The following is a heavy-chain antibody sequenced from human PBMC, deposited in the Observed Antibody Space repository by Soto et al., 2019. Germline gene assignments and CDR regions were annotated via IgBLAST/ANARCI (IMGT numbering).Heavy chain of an antibody. CDR2: LSGSGGSI. D-gene: IGHD3-10*01. Sequence: PGGSLRLSCAAAEFTFSSYAMSWVRQAPGKGLEWVSGLSGSGGSISYADSVKGRFTISRDNSKKKLYLQMNNLGVEDSAVYYCAKGDGFTLRIRGMDVWGKGTTVTVSS. CDR1: EFTFSSYA. V-gene: IGHV3-23*01. J-gene: IGHJ6*04. CDR3: AKGDGFTLRIRGMDV.